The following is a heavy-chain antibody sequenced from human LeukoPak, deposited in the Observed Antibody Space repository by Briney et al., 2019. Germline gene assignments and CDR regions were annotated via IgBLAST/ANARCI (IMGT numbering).Heavy chain of an antibody. D-gene: IGHD3-10*01. CDR3: AKVYGSGSYAYYYYMDV. CDR2: IRYDGSNK. Sequence: PGGSLRLSCAASGFTFSSYGMHWVRQAPGKGLEWVAFIRYDGSNKYYADSVKGRFTISRDNSKNTLYLQMNSLRAEDTAVYYCAKVYGSGSYAYYYYMDVWGKGTTVTISS. CDR1: GFTFSSYG. J-gene: IGHJ6*03. V-gene: IGHV3-30*02.